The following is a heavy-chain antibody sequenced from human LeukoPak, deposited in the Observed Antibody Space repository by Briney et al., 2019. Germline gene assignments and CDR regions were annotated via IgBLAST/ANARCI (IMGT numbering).Heavy chain of an antibody. Sequence: PSETLSLTCTVSGGSISSYYWSWIRQPPGKGLEWTGYIYYSGSTNYNPSLKSRVTISVDTSKNQFSLKLSSVTAADTAVYYCARGTPPWDWWELPQFDPWGQGTLVTVSS. CDR3: ARGTPPWDWWELPQFDP. CDR2: IYYSGST. V-gene: IGHV4-59*01. J-gene: IGHJ5*02. CDR1: GGSISSYY. D-gene: IGHD1-26*01.